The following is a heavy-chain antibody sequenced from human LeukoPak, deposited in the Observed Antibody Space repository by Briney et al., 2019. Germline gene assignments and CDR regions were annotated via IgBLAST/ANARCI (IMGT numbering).Heavy chain of an antibody. Sequence: GGSLRLSCSASGFTFSSYAMHWVRQAPGKGLEWVAVISYDGSNKYYADSVKGRFTISRDNSKNTVYLQMNSLRAEDTAMYYCARRDDHNGRDYWGQGTLVTVSS. V-gene: IGHV3-30*14. J-gene: IGHJ4*02. D-gene: IGHD5-24*01. CDR1: GFTFSSYA. CDR2: ISYDGSNK. CDR3: ARRDDHNGRDY.